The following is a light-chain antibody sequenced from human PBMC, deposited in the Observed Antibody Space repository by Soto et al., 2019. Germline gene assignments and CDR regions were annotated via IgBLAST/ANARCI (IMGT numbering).Light chain of an antibody. CDR3: QQRSNWPIT. CDR2: DAS. J-gene: IGKJ5*01. V-gene: IGKV3-11*01. CDR1: ESIRTY. Sequence: ESVLIQSPATLSLSPGERATLSCRASESIRTYLAWYQQKPGQAPRLLIYDASTRATGIPARFSGSGSGTDFTLTIGSLEPEDFAIYYCQQRSNWPITFGQGTRLEI.